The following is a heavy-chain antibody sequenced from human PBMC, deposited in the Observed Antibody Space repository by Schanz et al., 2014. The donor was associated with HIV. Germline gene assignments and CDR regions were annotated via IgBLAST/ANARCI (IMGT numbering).Heavy chain of an antibody. D-gene: IGHD6-19*01. J-gene: IGHJ4*02. V-gene: IGHV4-4*07. CDR3: ARILLSSSGWYGGDY. CDR1: GDSISNYY. CDR2: VYSGGSS. Sequence: QVQLQESGPGLVKPSETLSLTCNVSGDSISNYYWTWIRQPAGRGLEWIGRVYSGGSSNYNPSLRSRVTMSVDTSKTQFSLSLSSVTAADTAVYYCARILLSSSGWYGGDYWGQGTLVIVSS.